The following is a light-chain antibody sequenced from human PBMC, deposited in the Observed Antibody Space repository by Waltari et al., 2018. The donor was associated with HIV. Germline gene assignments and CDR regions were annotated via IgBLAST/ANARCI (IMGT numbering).Light chain of an antibody. J-gene: IGLJ2*01. CDR1: SSDVGAYNY. V-gene: IGLV2-8*01. CDR2: DVT. Sequence: QSALTQPPSASGSPGQSVTISCTGTSSDVGAYNYVSWFQQHPGKAPKLMIYDVTKRPSGVHDRFSGSKPGNTASLTVSGLQAEDEADYYCASHAGSKDVFGGGTRLTVL. CDR3: ASHAGSKDV.